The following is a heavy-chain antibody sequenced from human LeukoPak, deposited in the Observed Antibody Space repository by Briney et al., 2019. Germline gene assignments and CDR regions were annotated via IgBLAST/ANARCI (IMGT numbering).Heavy chain of an antibody. Sequence: PSETLSLTCTVSGGSISSGGYYWNWIRQHPGKGLEWIGYVYYSGSTYYNPSLKSRVTISVDPSENQFSLKLSSVTAADTAVYYCARDSHGYSSSSHLGYWGQGTLVTVSS. CDR2: VYYSGST. J-gene: IGHJ4*02. D-gene: IGHD6-6*01. CDR1: GGSISSGGYY. CDR3: ARDSHGYSSSSHLGY. V-gene: IGHV4-31*03.